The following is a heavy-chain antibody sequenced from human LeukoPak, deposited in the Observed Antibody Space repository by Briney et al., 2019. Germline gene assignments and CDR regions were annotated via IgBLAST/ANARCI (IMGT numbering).Heavy chain of an antibody. CDR2: IYHSGST. CDR3: ARGYCSSTSCYFSNPSDYYGMDV. Sequence: SGTLSLTCAVSGVSITSSNWWSWVRQPPGKGLEWIGEIYHSGSTNYNPSLKSRVTISVDKSKNQFSLKLSSVTAADTAVYYCARGYCSSTSCYFSNPSDYYGMDVWGQGTTVTVSS. CDR1: GVSITSSNW. J-gene: IGHJ6*02. V-gene: IGHV4-4*02. D-gene: IGHD2-2*01.